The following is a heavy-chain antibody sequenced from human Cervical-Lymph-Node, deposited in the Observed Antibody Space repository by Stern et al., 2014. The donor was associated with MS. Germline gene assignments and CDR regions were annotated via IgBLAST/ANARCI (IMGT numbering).Heavy chain of an antibody. CDR2: ITSTSTYT. CDR3: GGNY. J-gene: IGHJ4*02. Sequence: EDQLVDSGGGLVKPGGSLRLSCAASGFTFSNYSMSWVRQAPGKGLEWVSSITSTSTYTYYADSVRGRFTISRDNAKKSLYLQMNSLRAEDTAVYYCGGNYWGQGTLVTVSS. CDR1: GFTFSNYS. V-gene: IGHV3-21*01.